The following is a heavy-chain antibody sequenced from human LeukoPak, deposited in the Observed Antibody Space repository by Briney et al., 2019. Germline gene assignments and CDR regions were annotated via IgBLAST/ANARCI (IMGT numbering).Heavy chain of an antibody. J-gene: IGHJ4*02. CDR1: GGSISSYY. Sequence: SETLSLTCTVSGGSISSYYWSWIRQHPGKGLEWIGYIYYSGSTYYNPSLKSRVTISVDTSKNQFSLKLSSVTAADTAVYYCARSSVLMVYAPGYWGQGTLVTVSS. CDR3: ARSSVLMVYAPGY. D-gene: IGHD2-8*01. CDR2: IYYSGST. V-gene: IGHV4-59*06.